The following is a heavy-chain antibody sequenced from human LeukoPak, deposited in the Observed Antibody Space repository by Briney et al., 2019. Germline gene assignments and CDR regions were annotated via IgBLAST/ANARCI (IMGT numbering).Heavy chain of an antibody. CDR1: GFTFSSYA. CDR2: VRGSDAGT. CDR3: ARDRGGSYSAIDY. Sequence: PGGSLRLSCAASGFTFSSYAMNWVRQAPGKGLEWVSAVRGSDAGTSYADSVKGRFTISRDNAKNSLYLQMNSLRAEDTAVYYCARDRGGSYSAIDYWGQGTLVTVSS. J-gene: IGHJ4*02. D-gene: IGHD1-26*01. V-gene: IGHV3-23*01.